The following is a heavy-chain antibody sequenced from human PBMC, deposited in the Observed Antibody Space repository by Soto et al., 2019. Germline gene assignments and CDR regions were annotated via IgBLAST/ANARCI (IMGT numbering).Heavy chain of an antibody. CDR3: ARDRGGYYGMDV. V-gene: IGHV3-66*01. Sequence: GGSLRLSCLASGFTVSSHYMNWVRQAPEKGLEWVSVIDSGGRIYYADSVKGRFTISSDSSKNTLYLQMNSLRAEATAVYYCARDRGGYYGMDVWGLGTTVTVS. CDR2: IDSGGRI. J-gene: IGHJ6*02. CDR1: GFTVSSHY. D-gene: IGHD3-10*01.